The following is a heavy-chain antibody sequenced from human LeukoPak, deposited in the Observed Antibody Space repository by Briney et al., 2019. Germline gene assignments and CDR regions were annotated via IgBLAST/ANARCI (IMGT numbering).Heavy chain of an antibody. Sequence: SETLSVTCTVSGGSISSSSYYWGWIRQPPGKGLEWIGSIYYSGSTYYNPSLKSRVTISVDTSKNQFSLKLSSVTAADTAVYYCASPGYYYDSSGYYYGMDVWGQGTTVTVSS. CDR2: IYYSGST. CDR3: ASPGYYYDSSGYYYGMDV. CDR1: GGSISSSSYY. D-gene: IGHD3-22*01. V-gene: IGHV4-39*01. J-gene: IGHJ6*02.